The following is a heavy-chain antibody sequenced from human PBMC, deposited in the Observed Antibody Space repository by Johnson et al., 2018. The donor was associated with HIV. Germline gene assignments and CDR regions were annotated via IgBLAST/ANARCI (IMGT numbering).Heavy chain of an antibody. Sequence: VQLVESGGDLVQPGGSLRLSCVASTFTFRNYWMSWVRQAPGKGLEWVGNIKQDGSEKYYVDSVKGRFTISRDNSKDTMYLQMSSLRAEDTGVYYCAIGRGEFPRHAFDIWGQGTMVTVSS. V-gene: IGHV3-7*01. CDR2: IKQDGSEK. CDR1: TFTFRNYW. D-gene: IGHD3-10*01. CDR3: AIGRGEFPRHAFDI. J-gene: IGHJ3*02.